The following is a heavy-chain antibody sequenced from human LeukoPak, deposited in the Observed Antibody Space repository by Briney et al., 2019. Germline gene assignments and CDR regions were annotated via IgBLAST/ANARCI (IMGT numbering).Heavy chain of an antibody. CDR2: ISYSGRT. Sequence: SETLSLTCTVSGGSINTYYWHWIRQPPGKGLDWIGYISYSGRTNYNPSLKSRVTISIDTSKNQFSLKLTSVTAADTAVYHCARSGGYSGYDVDYWGQGTLVTVSS. V-gene: IGHV4-59*01. CDR3: ARSGGYSGYDVDY. D-gene: IGHD5-12*01. CDR1: GGSINTYY. J-gene: IGHJ4*02.